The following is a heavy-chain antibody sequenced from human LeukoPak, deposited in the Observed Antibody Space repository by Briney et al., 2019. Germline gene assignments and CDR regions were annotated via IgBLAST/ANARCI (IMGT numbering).Heavy chain of an antibody. D-gene: IGHD1-26*01. CDR1: GDSVSGNSAA. V-gene: IGHV6-1*01. Sequence: SQTLSLTCAISGDSVSGNSAAWNWIRQPPSRGLEWLGRTYYRYKWYNDYALSVKSRITINPDTSKNQFSLHLNSVTPEDTAVYYCARGIRGSYASFDYWGQGTLVTVSS. J-gene: IGHJ4*02. CDR2: TYYRYKWYN. CDR3: ARGIRGSYASFDY.